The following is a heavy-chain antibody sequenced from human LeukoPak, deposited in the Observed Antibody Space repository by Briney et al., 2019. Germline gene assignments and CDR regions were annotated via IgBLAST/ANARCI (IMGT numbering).Heavy chain of an antibody. D-gene: IGHD3-22*01. CDR1: GGSISSYY. Sequence: SETLSLTCTVSGGSISSYYWSWIRQPAGKGLEWIGRIYSSGGTNYNPSLKSRVTISVDKSKNQFSLKLSSVTAADTAVYYCARGYDSSGYYPGWGQGTLVTVSS. V-gene: IGHV4-4*07. CDR2: IYSSGGT. CDR3: ARGYDSSGYYPG. J-gene: IGHJ4*02.